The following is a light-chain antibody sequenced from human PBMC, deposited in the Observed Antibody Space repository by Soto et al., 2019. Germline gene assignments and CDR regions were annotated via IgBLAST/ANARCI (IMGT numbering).Light chain of an antibody. CDR1: SSDVGGFQY. Sequence: QSALTQPASVSGSPGQSITISCTGASSDVGGFQYVSWYQQHPDKAPKLMIYEVTNRPSGVSNRFSGSKSGNTASLPISGLQADDEADYYCSSYTRTTTPVFGGGTKLTVL. J-gene: IGLJ3*02. CDR2: EVT. V-gene: IGLV2-14*03. CDR3: SSYTRTTTPV.